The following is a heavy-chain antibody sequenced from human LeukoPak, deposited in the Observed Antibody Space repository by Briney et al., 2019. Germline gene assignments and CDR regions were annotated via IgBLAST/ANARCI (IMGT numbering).Heavy chain of an antibody. D-gene: IGHD6-25*01. CDR2: INAGNGNT. CDR1: GYTFTSYA. J-gene: IGHJ4*02. Sequence: ASVKVSCKASGYTFTSYAMHWVRQAPGQRLEWMGWINAGNGNTKYSQEFQGRVTITRDTSASTAYMELSSLRSEDTAVYYCARDRIEAATSGPMLDYRGQGTLVTVSS. CDR3: ARDRIEAATSGPMLDY. V-gene: IGHV1-3*03.